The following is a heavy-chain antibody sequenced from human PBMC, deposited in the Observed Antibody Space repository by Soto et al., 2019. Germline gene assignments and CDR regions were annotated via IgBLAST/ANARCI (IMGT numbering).Heavy chain of an antibody. CDR2: ISRDGRSP. J-gene: IGHJ5*02. CDR3: ARGSGYCTTKTCYFFAFDL. CDR1: GYNFTTYY. V-gene: IGHV1-46*01. Sequence: QVQLVQSGAEVTKPGASVTISCKASGYNFTTYYFHWVRQAPGHGLESMGIISRDGRSPIYAQNFQNRVSMTRDTSTSTVYLQLSSLRTEDTAVYFCARGSGYCTTKTCYFFAFDLWGQGTLVTVSS. D-gene: IGHD3-22*01.